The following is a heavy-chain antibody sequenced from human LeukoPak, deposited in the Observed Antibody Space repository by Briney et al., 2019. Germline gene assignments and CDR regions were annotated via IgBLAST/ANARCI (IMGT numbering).Heavy chain of an antibody. V-gene: IGHV3-23*01. CDR3: ARDLTGSYLNY. J-gene: IGHJ4*02. CDR1: GFTFRNYV. D-gene: IGHD1-26*01. CDR2: ISGSGGST. Sequence: GGSLRLSCAASGFTFRNYVIHWVRQAPGTGLEWVSVISGSGGSTYYADSVKGRFTISRDNSNNTLYLQMNSLGADDTAVYYCARDLTGSYLNYWGQGTLVTVSS.